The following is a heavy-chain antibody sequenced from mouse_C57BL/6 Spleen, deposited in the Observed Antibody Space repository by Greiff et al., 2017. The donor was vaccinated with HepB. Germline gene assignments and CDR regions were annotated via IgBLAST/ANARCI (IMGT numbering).Heavy chain of an antibody. CDR2: ISSGSSTI. CDR3: ARRDYSNAFDY. Sequence: EVKLVESGGGLVKPGGSLKLSCAASGFTFSDYGMHWVRQAPEKGLEWVAYISSGSSTIYYADTVKGRVTISRDNAKNTLFLQMTSLRSEDTAMYYCARRDYSNAFDYWGQGTTLTVSS. D-gene: IGHD2-5*01. V-gene: IGHV5-17*01. J-gene: IGHJ2*01. CDR1: GFTFSDYG.